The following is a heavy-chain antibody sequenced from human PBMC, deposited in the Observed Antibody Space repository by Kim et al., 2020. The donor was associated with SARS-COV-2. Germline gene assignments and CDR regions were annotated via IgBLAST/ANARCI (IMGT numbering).Heavy chain of an antibody. Sequence: SVKVSCKASGGTFSSYAISWVRQAPGQGLEWMGGIIPIFGTANYAQKLQGRVTITADESTSTAYMELSSLRSEDTAVYYCARWGGNSYYYDSSGPDAFGIWGQGTMVTVSS. D-gene: IGHD3-22*01. J-gene: IGHJ3*02. CDR3: ARWGGNSYYYDSSGPDAFGI. V-gene: IGHV1-69*13. CDR2: IIPIFGTA. CDR1: GGTFSSYA.